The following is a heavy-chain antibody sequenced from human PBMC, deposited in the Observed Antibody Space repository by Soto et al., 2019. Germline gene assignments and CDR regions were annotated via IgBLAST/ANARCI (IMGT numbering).Heavy chain of an antibody. V-gene: IGHV5-51*01. CDR2: IYPGDSDT. D-gene: IGHD5-12*01. Sequence: GESLKISCKGSGYSFTSYWIGWVRQMPGKGLEWMGIIYPGDSDTRYSPSFQGQVTISADKSISTAYLQWSSLKASDTAMYYCARLGAGYDPIARHKTGWYGYYYYGMDVWGQGTTVTVSS. CDR1: GYSFTSYW. CDR3: ARLGAGYDPIARHKTGWYGYYYYGMDV. J-gene: IGHJ6*02.